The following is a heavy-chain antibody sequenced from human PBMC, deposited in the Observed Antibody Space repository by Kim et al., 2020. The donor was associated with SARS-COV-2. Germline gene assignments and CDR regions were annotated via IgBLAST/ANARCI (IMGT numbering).Heavy chain of an antibody. CDR3: ARDDSSLMDV. CDR2: IYYSGST. J-gene: IGHJ6*02. CDR1: GGSISSYY. V-gene: IGHV4-59*13. Sequence: SETLSLTCTVSGGSISSYYWSWIRQPPGKGLEWIGYIYYSGSTNYNPSLKSRVTISVDTSKNQFSLKLSSVTAADTAVYYCARDDSSLMDVWGQGTTVTV. D-gene: IGHD6-13*01.